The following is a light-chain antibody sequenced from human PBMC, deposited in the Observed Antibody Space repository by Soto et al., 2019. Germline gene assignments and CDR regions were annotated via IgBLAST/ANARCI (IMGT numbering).Light chain of an antibody. J-gene: IGKJ2*01. CDR3: QQYGSSPYT. V-gene: IGKV3-20*01. CDR1: QSVSSSY. Sequence: EIVLTQSPGTLSLSPGERATLSCRASQSVSSSYLAWYQQKPGQAPRLLIYAASSRATGIPDRFSGGGSGTDFTLTISRLEPEDFAVYYCQQYGSSPYTFGQGTKVDIK. CDR2: AAS.